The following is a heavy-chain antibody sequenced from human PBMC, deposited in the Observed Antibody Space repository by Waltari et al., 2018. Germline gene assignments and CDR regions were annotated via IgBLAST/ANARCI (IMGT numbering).Heavy chain of an antibody. Sequence: QVQLVESGGGVVQPGRSLRLSCAASGFTFLSSSLNWFRQAPGKGLEWVAVISYDGSNKYYADSVKGRFTISRDNSKNTLYLQMNSLRAEDTAVYYCARDPAAAGYFDYWGQGTLVTVSS. CDR1: GFTFLSSS. CDR2: ISYDGSNK. J-gene: IGHJ4*02. D-gene: IGHD6-13*01. V-gene: IGHV3-30-3*01. CDR3: ARDPAAAGYFDY.